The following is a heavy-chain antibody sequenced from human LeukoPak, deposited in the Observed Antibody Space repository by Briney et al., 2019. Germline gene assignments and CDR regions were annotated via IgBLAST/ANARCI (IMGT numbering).Heavy chain of an antibody. Sequence: GSSVKVSCKASGGTFSSYAISWVRQAPGQGLEWMGRIIPILGIANYAQKFQGRVTITADKPTSTAYMELSSLRSEDTAVYYCARAVGADAFDIWGQGTMVTVSS. CDR3: ARAVGADAFDI. V-gene: IGHV1-69*04. J-gene: IGHJ3*02. CDR2: IIPILGIA. CDR1: GGTFSSYA. D-gene: IGHD1-26*01.